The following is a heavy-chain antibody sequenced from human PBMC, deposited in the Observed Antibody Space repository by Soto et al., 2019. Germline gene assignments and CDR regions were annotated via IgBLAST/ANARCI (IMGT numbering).Heavy chain of an antibody. V-gene: IGHV3-21*01. CDR1: GFTFSSYS. CDR3: ASLTNYDFWSGYPLYWYFDL. CDR2: ISSSSSYI. D-gene: IGHD3-3*01. J-gene: IGHJ2*01. Sequence: PGGSLRLSCAASGFTFSSYSMNWVRQAPGKGLEWVSSISSSSSYIYYADSVKGRFTISRDNAKNSLYLQMNSLRAEDTAVYYCASLTNYDFWSGYPLYWYFDLWGRGTLVTVSS.